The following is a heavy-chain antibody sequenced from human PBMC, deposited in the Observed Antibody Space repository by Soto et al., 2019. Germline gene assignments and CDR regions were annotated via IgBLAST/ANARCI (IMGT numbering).Heavy chain of an antibody. D-gene: IGHD2-15*01. J-gene: IGHJ5*02. CDR2: INPSGGST. V-gene: IGHV1-46*03. CDR1: GYTFTCYY. Sequence: ASVKVSCKASGYTFTCYYMHWVRQAPGQGLEWMGIINPSGGSTSYAQKFQGRVTMTRDTSTSTVYMELSSLRSEDTAVYYCARALGGGRRAPTLYWFDPWGQGTLVTVSS. CDR3: ARALGGGRRAPTLYWFDP.